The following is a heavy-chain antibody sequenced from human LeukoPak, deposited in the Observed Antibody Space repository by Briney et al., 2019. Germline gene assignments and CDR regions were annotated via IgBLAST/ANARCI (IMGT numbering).Heavy chain of an antibody. CDR3: ARYDGGSGPFDY. CDR2: ISSSSSYI. CDR1: GFTFSSYS. Sequence: GGSLRLSCAASGFTFSSYSMNWVRQAPGKGLEWVSSISSSSSYIYYADSVKGRFTISRDNSKNTLYLQMNSLRAEDTAVYYCARYDGGSGPFDYWGQGTLVTVSS. D-gene: IGHD3-10*01. J-gene: IGHJ4*02. V-gene: IGHV3-21*04.